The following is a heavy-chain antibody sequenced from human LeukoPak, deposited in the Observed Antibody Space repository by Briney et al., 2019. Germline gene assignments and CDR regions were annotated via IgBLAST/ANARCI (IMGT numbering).Heavy chain of an antibody. CDR1: GFAFSSYW. D-gene: IGHD4-17*01. V-gene: IGHV3-7*01. Sequence: GESLKISCAASGFAFSSYWMGWVRQAPGKGLEWVANINQDGSDQYYVDSVKGRFTISRDNAKISLFLQMNSLRAEDTAVYYCARHGAYSFDSWGQGTLVTVSS. J-gene: IGHJ4*02. CDR2: INQDGSDQ. CDR3: ARHGAYSFDS.